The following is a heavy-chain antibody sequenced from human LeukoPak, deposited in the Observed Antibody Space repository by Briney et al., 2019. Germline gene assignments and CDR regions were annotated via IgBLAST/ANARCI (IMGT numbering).Heavy chain of an antibody. CDR3: AKDGRVAVLLWFGEELYYFDY. V-gene: IGHV3-30*02. CDR2: IRYDGSNK. J-gene: IGHJ4*02. D-gene: IGHD3-10*01. Sequence: PGGSLRLSCAASGFTFSSYGMHWVRQAPGKGLEWVAFIRYDGSNKYYADSVKGRFTISRDNSKNTLYLQMNSLRAEDTAVYYCAKDGRVAVLLWFGEELYYFDYWGQGTLVTVSS. CDR1: GFTFSSYG.